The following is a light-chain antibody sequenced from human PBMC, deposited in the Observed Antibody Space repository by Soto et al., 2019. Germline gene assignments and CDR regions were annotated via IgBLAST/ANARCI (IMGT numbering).Light chain of an antibody. Sequence: ENVLTQSPGTLSLSPGERATLSCRASQSISSSYLAWYQQKPGQTPRLLIYHASNRATGIPDRFSGSVSGTDFTLTSSRLEPEDFAVYYCQQYGDSLLTFGGGTKVEIK. CDR3: QQYGDSLLT. J-gene: IGKJ4*01. CDR1: QSISSSY. CDR2: HAS. V-gene: IGKV3-20*01.